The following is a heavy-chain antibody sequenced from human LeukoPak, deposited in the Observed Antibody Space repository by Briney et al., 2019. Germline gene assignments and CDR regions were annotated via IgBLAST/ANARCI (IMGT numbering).Heavy chain of an antibody. Sequence: GGSLRLSCAASGFTFSSYSMNWVRQAPGKGLEWVSSISSSSYIYYADSVKGRFTISRDNAKNSLYLQMNSLRAEDTAVYYCARDEDCSSTSCYIGYYYYYYMDVWGKGTTVTVSS. CDR3: ARDEDCSSTSCYIGYYYYYYMDV. D-gene: IGHD2-2*02. J-gene: IGHJ6*03. CDR1: GFTFSSYS. CDR2: ISSSSYI. V-gene: IGHV3-21*01.